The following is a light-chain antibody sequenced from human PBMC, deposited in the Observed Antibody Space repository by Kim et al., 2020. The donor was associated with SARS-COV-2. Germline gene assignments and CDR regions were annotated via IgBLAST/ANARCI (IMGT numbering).Light chain of an antibody. CDR3: SSYPSSSTWV. CDR1: SSDVGDYTL. CDR2: DVS. J-gene: IGLJ3*02. V-gene: IGLV2-14*03. Sequence: GQSITISCSGTSSDVGDYTLVSWYQQHPGTATVLMIFDVSNRPSGVSSRFAGSKSGTTASPTISRLQAEDEAYYYCSSYPSSSTWVFGGGTQLTVL.